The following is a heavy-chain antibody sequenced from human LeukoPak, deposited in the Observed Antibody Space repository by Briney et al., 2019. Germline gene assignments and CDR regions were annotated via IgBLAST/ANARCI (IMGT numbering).Heavy chain of an antibody. V-gene: IGHV3-21*04. CDR2: ISISSTYI. Sequence: GGSLRLSCVASGFIFSSYTMNWVRQAPGKGLEWVSSISISSTYINYADSVKGRFTTSRDNAWNSLYLQMDNLRAEDTALYYCAKKDCSGASCYKAFDSWGQGTLVTVSS. D-gene: IGHD2-2*02. J-gene: IGHJ4*02. CDR3: AKKDCSGASCYKAFDS. CDR1: GFIFSSYT.